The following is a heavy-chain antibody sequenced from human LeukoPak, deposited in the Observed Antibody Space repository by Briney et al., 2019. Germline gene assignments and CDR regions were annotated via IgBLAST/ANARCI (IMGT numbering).Heavy chain of an antibody. CDR3: ARRVAAAGVYYFDY. J-gene: IGHJ4*02. CDR2: IYYSGST. V-gene: IGHV4-31*03. D-gene: IGHD6-13*01. CDR1: GGSLSSGGSY. Sequence: SQTLSLTCTVSGGSLSSGGSYWSWRRQHPGRGLEWLWYIYYSGSTYYNPSLKSRVTISVDTSKNPFSLKLSSVAAAETAVYYCARRVAAAGVYYFDYWGQGMLVIVSS.